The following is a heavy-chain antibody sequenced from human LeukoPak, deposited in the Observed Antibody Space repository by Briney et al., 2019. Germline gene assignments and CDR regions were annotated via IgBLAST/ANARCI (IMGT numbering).Heavy chain of an antibody. CDR3: ASSPLTGARYYTDV. J-gene: IGHJ6*03. CDR1: GYTFTSYD. D-gene: IGHD1-26*01. Sequence: ASVKVSCKASGYTFTSYDINWVRQATGRGLEWMGWMNPNSGNTGYAQKFQGRVTMTRNTSISTAYMELSSLRSEDTAVYYCASSPLTGARYYTDVWGKGTTVTVSS. CDR2: MNPNSGNT. V-gene: IGHV1-8*01.